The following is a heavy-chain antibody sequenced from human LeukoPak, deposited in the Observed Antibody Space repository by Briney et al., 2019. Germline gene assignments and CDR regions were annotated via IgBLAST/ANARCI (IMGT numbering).Heavy chain of an antibody. CDR1: GFTFSSYA. Sequence: PGGSLRLSCAASGFTFSSYAMTWVRQAPGKGLEWVSAITGSGAYTNYADSVKGRFTISRDNSKNTICLQMNSLRAEDTAIYYCAKRSSTSSGYFDFWGRGTLVTVSS. D-gene: IGHD3-22*01. CDR3: AKRSSTSSGYFDF. CDR2: ITGSGAYT. V-gene: IGHV3-23*01. J-gene: IGHJ4*02.